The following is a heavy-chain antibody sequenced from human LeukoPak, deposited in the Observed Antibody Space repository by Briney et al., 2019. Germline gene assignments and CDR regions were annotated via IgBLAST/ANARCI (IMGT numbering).Heavy chain of an antibody. D-gene: IGHD3-10*01. CDR3: ARDRFYYGSGSYYTDAFDI. J-gene: IGHJ3*02. Sequence: VGSLRLSRAPTGFSFSSYSMNWICEAPGKGLEWVSSISFSSSYTYYADSVKGRFTISRDNAKNSLYLQMNSLRAEDTAVYYCARDRFYYGSGSYYTDAFDIWGQGTMVTVSS. CDR2: ISFSSSYT. CDR1: GFSFSSYS. V-gene: IGHV3-21*01.